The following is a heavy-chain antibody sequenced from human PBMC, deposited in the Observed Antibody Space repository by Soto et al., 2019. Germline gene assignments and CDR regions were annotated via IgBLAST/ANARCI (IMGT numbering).Heavy chain of an antibody. CDR1: GFTFSSYW. Sequence: GGSLRLSCAASGFTFSSYWMSWVRQAPGKGLEWVANIKQDGSEKYYVDSVKGRFTISRDNAKNSLYLQMNSLRAEDTAVYYCARVTFGRGFLLIGGAIHISGQATIVTVSS. D-gene: IGHD3-10*01. V-gene: IGHV3-7*01. CDR2: IKQDGSEK. J-gene: IGHJ3*02. CDR3: ARVTFGRGFLLIGGAIHI.